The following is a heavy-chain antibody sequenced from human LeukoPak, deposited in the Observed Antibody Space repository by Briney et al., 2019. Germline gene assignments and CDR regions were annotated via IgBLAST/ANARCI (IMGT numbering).Heavy chain of an antibody. V-gene: IGHV3-9*02. Sequence: PGRSLRLSCAASGFTSVDYAMHWVRQGLGRGLERVSGISWNSGGKGYADSVKGRFTISRDNTKNSLYLQMNSLRAEDTALYYCAKDLGPSGDYFYFDYWGQGTLVTVSS. CDR3: AKDLGPSGDYFYFDY. CDR1: GFTSVDYA. CDR2: ISWNSGGK. D-gene: IGHD4-17*01. J-gene: IGHJ4*02.